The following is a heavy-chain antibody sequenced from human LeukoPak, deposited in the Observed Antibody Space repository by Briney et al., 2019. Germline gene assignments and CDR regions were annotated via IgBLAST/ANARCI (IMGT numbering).Heavy chain of an antibody. CDR1: GFTFSTYE. CDR3: ARDYGGSSPFDY. Sequence: GGSLRLSCAASGFTFSTYEMNWVRQAPGKGLEWVSYISSSGSTIYYADSVKGRFTISRDNAKNSLYLQMNSLRAEDTAVYYCARDYGGSSPFDYWGQGTLVTVSS. D-gene: IGHD4-23*01. V-gene: IGHV3-48*03. J-gene: IGHJ4*02. CDR2: ISSSGSTI.